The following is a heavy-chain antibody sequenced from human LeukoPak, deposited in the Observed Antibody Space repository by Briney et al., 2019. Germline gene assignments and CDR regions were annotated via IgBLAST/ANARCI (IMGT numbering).Heavy chain of an antibody. Sequence: SETLSLTCTVSGGSLSSDYWTWIRQPPGKGLEWIGYIYYSGSTNYNPSLKSRVTISVDTSKNQFSLKLSSVTAADTAVYYCARESWYCSSTSCYRTPDAFDIWGQGTMVTVSS. D-gene: IGHD2-2*02. CDR3: ARESWYCSSTSCYRTPDAFDI. J-gene: IGHJ3*02. CDR2: IYYSGST. CDR1: GGSLSSDY. V-gene: IGHV4-59*01.